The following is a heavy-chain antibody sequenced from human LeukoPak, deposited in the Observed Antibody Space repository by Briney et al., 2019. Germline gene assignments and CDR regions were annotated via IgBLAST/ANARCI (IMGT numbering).Heavy chain of an antibody. CDR2: ISYDGSNK. CDR3: AKDKGGGSWVDY. V-gene: IGHV3-30*18. Sequence: PGGSLRLSCAASGFTFSSYGVHWVRQAPGKGLEWVAVISYDGSNKYYADSVKGRFTISRDNSKNTLYLQMNSLRAEDTAVYYCAKDKGGGSWVDYWGQGTLVTVSS. J-gene: IGHJ4*02. D-gene: IGHD2-15*01. CDR1: GFTFSSYG.